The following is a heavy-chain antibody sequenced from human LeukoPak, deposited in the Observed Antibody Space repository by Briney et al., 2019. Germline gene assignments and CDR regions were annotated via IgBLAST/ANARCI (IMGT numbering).Heavy chain of an antibody. CDR3: ARLHYYDSSGYYPDLDY. CDR1: GGSISSYY. J-gene: IGHJ4*02. Sequence: SETLSLTCTVSGGSISSYYWSWIRQPPGKGLEWIGYIYYSGSTNYNPSLKSRVTISVDTSKNQFSLKLSSVTAADTAVYYCARLHYYDSSGYYPDLDYWGQGTLVTVSS. V-gene: IGHV4-59*12. D-gene: IGHD3-22*01. CDR2: IYYSGST.